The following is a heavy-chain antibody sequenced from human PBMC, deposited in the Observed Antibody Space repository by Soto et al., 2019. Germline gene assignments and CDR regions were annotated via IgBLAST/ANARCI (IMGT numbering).Heavy chain of an antibody. J-gene: IGHJ6*02. CDR1: GGSISSGGYY. D-gene: IGHD3-9*01. V-gene: IGHV4-31*03. CDR2: ICYSGST. CDR3: AREVLYYDILTGYSSHYGMDV. Sequence: QVQLQESGPGLVKPSQTLSLTCTVSGGSISSGGYYWSWIRQHPGQGREWVVYICYSGSTYYNPYRKSRVTISVDTSKNPFSLKLSSVTAADTAVYYCAREVLYYDILTGYSSHYGMDVWGQGTTVTVSS.